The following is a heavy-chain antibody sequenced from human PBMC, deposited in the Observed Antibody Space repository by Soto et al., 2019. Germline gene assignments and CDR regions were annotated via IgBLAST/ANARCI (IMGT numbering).Heavy chain of an antibody. CDR1: GGTFSSYS. Sequence: SVNVSCKSSGGTFSSYSISWVRQAPGQGLECMGGIIPIFGTANYAQKFQGRVTITADESTSTAYMELSSLRSEDTAVYYCAAYCSGGSCYQRDYWGQGTLVTVSS. J-gene: IGHJ4*02. CDR3: AAYCSGGSCYQRDY. V-gene: IGHV1-69*13. D-gene: IGHD2-15*01. CDR2: IIPIFGTA.